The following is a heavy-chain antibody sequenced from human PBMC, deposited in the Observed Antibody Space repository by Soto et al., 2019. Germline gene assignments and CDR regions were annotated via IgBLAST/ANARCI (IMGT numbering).Heavy chain of an antibody. Sequence: GGSLRLSCAASGFKFNSYSMNWVRQAPGRGLEWVSSITSSGNTIDYADSVKGRFTVSRDNAKDSLFLQMNSLRDEDTAIYYSAREKGGVPFGLWGRGTKVTVSS. CDR1: GFKFNSYS. V-gene: IGHV3-48*02. CDR2: ITSSGNTI. J-gene: IGHJ3*01. CDR3: AREKGGVPFGL. D-gene: IGHD3-16*01.